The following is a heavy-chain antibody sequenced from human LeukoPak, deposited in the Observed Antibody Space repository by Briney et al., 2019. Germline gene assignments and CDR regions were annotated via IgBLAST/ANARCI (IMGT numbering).Heavy chain of an antibody. J-gene: IGHJ4*02. V-gene: IGHV3-66*01. CDR2: IYSGGST. Sequence: GGSLRLSCAASGLTVSSNYVSSVRQAPGKGLEWVSVIYSGGSTYYADSVKGRFTISRDNSKNTLYLQMNSLRAEDTAVYYCAIASSQIDYWGQGTLVTVSS. CDR1: GLTVSSNY. D-gene: IGHD2/OR15-2a*01. CDR3: AIASSQIDY.